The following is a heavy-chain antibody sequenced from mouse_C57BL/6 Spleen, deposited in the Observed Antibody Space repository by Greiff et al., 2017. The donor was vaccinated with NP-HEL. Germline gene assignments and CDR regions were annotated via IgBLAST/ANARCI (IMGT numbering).Heavy chain of an antibody. Sequence: VQLQESGAELVKPGASVKISCKASGYAFSSYWMNWVKQRPGKGLEWIGQIYPGDGDTNYNGKFKGKATLTADKSSSTAYMQLSSLTSEDSAVYFCARYYGSGGYYFDYWGQGTTLTVSS. CDR1: GYAFSSYW. D-gene: IGHD1-1*01. CDR2: IYPGDGDT. V-gene: IGHV1-80*01. J-gene: IGHJ2*01. CDR3: ARYYGSGGYYFDY.